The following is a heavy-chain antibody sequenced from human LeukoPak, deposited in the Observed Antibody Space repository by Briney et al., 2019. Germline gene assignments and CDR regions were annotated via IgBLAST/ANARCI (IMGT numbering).Heavy chain of an antibody. CDR3: ARGIVGITWLLDC. CDR2: ISGGGGYTST. D-gene: IGHD1-26*01. V-gene: IGHV3-23*01. CDR1: GFTFSNYA. Sequence: PGGSLRLSCAASGFTFSNYAMTWVRQAPGKGLEWVSAISGGGGYTSTYYADSVKGRFTISRDNSKNTLYLQMNSLRVEDTAVYYCARGIVGITWLLDCWGQGTLVTVSS. J-gene: IGHJ4*02.